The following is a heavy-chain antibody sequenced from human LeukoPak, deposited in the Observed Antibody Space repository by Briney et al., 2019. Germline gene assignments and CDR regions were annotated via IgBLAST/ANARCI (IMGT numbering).Heavy chain of an antibody. D-gene: IGHD2-2*01. V-gene: IGHV3-23*01. Sequence: GGSLRLSCAASGFTFSSFAMSWVRQAPGKGLEWVSAISGSGGSTFYVDSVKGRFTISRDNSKNTLFLQMNGLRAEDTAVYYCAKDRSCSGSSCNVGSWGQGTMVTVSS. CDR1: GFTFSSFA. J-gene: IGHJ3*01. CDR2: ISGSGGST. CDR3: AKDRSCSGSSCNVGS.